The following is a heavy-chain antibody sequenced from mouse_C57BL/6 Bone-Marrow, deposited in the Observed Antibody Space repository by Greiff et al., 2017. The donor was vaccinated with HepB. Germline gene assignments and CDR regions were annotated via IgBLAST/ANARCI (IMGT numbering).Heavy chain of an antibody. CDR3: TRFPDGRFAY. CDR1: GFTFSSYA. CDR2: ISSGGDYI. V-gene: IGHV5-9-1*02. J-gene: IGHJ3*01. Sequence: DVMLVESGEGLVKPGGSLKLSCAASGFTFSSYAMSWVRQTPEKRLEWVAYISSGGDYIYYADTVKGRFTISRDNARNTLYLQMSRLKSEDTAMYYCTRFPDGRFAYWGQGTLVTVSA. D-gene: IGHD2-3*01.